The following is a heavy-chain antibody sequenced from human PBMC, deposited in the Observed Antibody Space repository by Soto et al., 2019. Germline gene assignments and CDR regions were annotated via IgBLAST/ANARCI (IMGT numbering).Heavy chain of an antibody. CDR3: ARDRTTDNSGLFDY. D-gene: IGHD3-22*01. CDR2: IWYDGSNK. V-gene: IGHV3-33*01. J-gene: IGHJ4*02. Sequence: GGSLRLSCAASGFTFSSYGMHWVRQAPGKGLEWVAVIWYDGSNKYYADSVKGRFTISRDNSKNTLYLQMNSLRAEDTAVYYCARDRTTDNSGLFDYWGRGTLVTVSS. CDR1: GFTFSSYG.